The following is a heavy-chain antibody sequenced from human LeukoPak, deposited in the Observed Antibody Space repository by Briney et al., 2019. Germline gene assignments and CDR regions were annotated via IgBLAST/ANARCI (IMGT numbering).Heavy chain of an antibody. V-gene: IGHV1-69*04. CDR2: IMPIFGIA. J-gene: IGHJ4*02. CDR3: ARAEYYYDSSGYYPIDY. CDR1: GGTFSSSA. Sequence: SVKVSCKASGGTFSSSAISWVRQAPGQGLEWMGRIMPIFGIANYAQKFQSRVTITADKSTSTAYMVLSSLRSEDTAVYYCARAEYYYDSSGYYPIDYWGQGTLVTVSS. D-gene: IGHD3-22*01.